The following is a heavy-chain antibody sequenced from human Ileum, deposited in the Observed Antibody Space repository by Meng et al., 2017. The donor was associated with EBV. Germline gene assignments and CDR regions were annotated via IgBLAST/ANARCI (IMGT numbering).Heavy chain of an antibody. CDR1: GDSLSSSRYY. Sequence: QRQLQVSGPGLVKPSETLSLTGTVSGDSLSSSRYYWDWIRQTPGKGLEWIGNFYFGGSTYYNPSLRSRVTISGDTSKNQFSLKLSSVTAADTAIYYCAREDSSGWFRVDYWGPGSLVTVSS. J-gene: IGHJ4*02. CDR3: AREDSSGWFRVDY. CDR2: FYFGGST. D-gene: IGHD6-19*01. V-gene: IGHV4-39*07.